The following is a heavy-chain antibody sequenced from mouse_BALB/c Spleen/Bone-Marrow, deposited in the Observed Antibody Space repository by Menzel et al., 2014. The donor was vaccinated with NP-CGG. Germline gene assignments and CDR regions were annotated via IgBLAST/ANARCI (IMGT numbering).Heavy chain of an antibody. D-gene: IGHD2-14*01. CDR2: INPYNDGT. CDR3: ARSGRYDGFAY. Sequence: VQLQQSGPELVKPGASVKMSCKASGYTFTSYVMHWVKQKPGQGLEWIGYINPYNDGTKYNEKFKGKATLTSDKSSSTAYMELSSLTSEDSAVYYCARSGRYDGFAYWGQGILVTVSA. J-gene: IGHJ3*01. V-gene: IGHV1-14*01. CDR1: GYTFTSYV.